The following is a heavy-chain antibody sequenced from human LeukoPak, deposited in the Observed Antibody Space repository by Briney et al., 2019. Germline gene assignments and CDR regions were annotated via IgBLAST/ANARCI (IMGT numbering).Heavy chain of an antibody. V-gene: IGHV3-23*01. CDR2: ISGSGGSP. J-gene: IGHJ4*02. CDR1: GLTFSSYA. Sequence: GGSLRLSCAASGLTFSSYAMSWVRQAPGKGLEWVSGISGSGGSPYYADSVKGRFTISRDKSKNTLYLQMNSLRDEDTAVYYCVKSRARREGSSGSIDYWGQGTLVTVSS. D-gene: IGHD3-22*01. CDR3: VKSRARREGSSGSIDY.